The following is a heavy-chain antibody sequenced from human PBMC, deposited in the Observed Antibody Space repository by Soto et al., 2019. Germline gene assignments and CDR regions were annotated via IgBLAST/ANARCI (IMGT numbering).Heavy chain of an antibody. CDR3: ARLRGYSGYDKIYYFDY. Sequence: SETLSLTCSVSGGSISSGYYYWSWIRQPPGKGLEWIGNIYYSGNTYYNPSLKSRLIISIDTSKNQFSLKLSSVTAADTAAYYCARLRGYSGYDKIYYFDYWGQGTLVTVSS. V-gene: IGHV4-30-4*01. J-gene: IGHJ4*02. D-gene: IGHD5-12*01. CDR1: GGSISSGYYY. CDR2: IYYSGNT.